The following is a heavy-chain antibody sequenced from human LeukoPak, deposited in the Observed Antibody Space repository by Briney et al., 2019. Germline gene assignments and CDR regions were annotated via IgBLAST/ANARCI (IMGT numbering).Heavy chain of an antibody. Sequence: GSLRLSCAASGFTFDDYAMHWVRQAPGKSLEWGSLSGDGGTTYYADSVQGRFTISRDNSKHSLYLQMNSLRTEDTAFYYCAKDSGYGSGNAYYYYMDVWAKGTTVTVSS. J-gene: IGHJ6*03. CDR1: GFTFDDYA. D-gene: IGHD3-10*01. V-gene: IGHV3-43*02. CDR2: SGDGGTT. CDR3: AKDSGYGSGNAYYYYMDV.